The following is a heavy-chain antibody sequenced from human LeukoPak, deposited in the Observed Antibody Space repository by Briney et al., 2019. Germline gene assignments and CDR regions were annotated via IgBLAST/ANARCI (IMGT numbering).Heavy chain of an antibody. CDR1: GFTFSSYS. Sequence: GGSLRLSCAASGFTFSSYSMNWVRQAPGKGLEWVSSISSSSSYIYYADSVKGRFTISRDNAKNSLYLQMNSLRAEDTAVYYCAREGDIVVVPADLDYWGQGTMVTVSS. CDR2: ISSSSSYI. V-gene: IGHV3-21*01. D-gene: IGHD2-2*01. CDR3: AREGDIVVVPADLDY. J-gene: IGHJ4*02.